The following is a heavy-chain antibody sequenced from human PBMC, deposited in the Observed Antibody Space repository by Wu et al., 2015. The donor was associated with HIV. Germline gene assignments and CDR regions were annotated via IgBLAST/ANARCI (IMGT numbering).Heavy chain of an antibody. CDR2: A. Sequence: ANYAQKFQGRVTITADESTSTAYMELSSLRSEDTAVYYCARDEVGDYYDSSGYHYWGQGTLVTVSS. D-gene: IGHD3-22*01. J-gene: IGHJ4*02. V-gene: IGHV1-69*01. CDR3: ARDEVGDYYDSSGYHY.